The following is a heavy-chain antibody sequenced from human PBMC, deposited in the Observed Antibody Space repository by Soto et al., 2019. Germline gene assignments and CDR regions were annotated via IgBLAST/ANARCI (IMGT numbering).Heavy chain of an antibody. Sequence: QLQLQESGPGLVKPSETLSLTCTVSGGSISSSSYYWGGIRQPPGKGLEWIGRIYYSGSTYYNPSLKSRVTISVDTSKNQSSLKLSSVSGAYTTVYYCARHFQNPDYYASSGYYSNWCDPWCQGAMVTVST. CDR3: ARHFQNPDYYASSGYYSNWCDP. CDR2: IYYSGST. J-gene: IGHJ5*02. V-gene: IGHV4-39*01. CDR1: GGSISSSSYY. D-gene: IGHD3-22*01.